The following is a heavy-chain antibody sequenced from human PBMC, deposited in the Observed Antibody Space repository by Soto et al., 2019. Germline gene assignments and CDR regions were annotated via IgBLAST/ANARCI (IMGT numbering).Heavy chain of an antibody. CDR1: GFTFSSYW. CDR3: ARPGAYCSGGSCFPYSY. CDR2: IRQDGSEI. V-gene: IGHV3-7*01. Sequence: EVQLVESGGGLVQPGGSLRLSCAASGFTFSSYWMSWVRQAPGKGLEWVANIRQDGSEIYYVDSVKGRFTISRDNAKNSLYLQMNSLRAEDTAVYFCARPGAYCSGGSCFPYSYLGQGTMVTVSS. J-gene: IGHJ4*02. D-gene: IGHD2-15*01.